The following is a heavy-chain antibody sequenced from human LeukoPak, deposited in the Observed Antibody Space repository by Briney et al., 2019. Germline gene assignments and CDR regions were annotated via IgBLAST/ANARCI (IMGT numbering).Heavy chain of an antibody. CDR2: IYYSGST. J-gene: IGHJ6*02. CDR1: GGSISSSSYY. V-gene: IGHV4-39*07. Sequence: SETLSLTCTVSGGSISSSSYYWGWIRQPPGKGLEWIGSIYYSGSTYYNPSLKSRVTISVDTSKNQFSLKLSSVTAADTAVYYCARDDPNVDTAMVKRATYGMDVWGQGTTVTVSS. CDR3: ARDDPNVDTAMVKRATYGMDV. D-gene: IGHD5-18*01.